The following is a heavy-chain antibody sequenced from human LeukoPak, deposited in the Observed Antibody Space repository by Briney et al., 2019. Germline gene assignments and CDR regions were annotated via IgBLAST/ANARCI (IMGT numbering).Heavy chain of an antibody. V-gene: IGHV4-39*07. CDR3: ARRSSSWYWLTRWFDP. Sequence: KPSETLSLTCTVSGGSITSSSYYWGWIRQPPGKGLEWIGSIYHSGSTYYNPSLKSRVTISVDTSKNQFSLKLSSVTAADTAVYYCARRSSSWYWLTRWFDPWGQGTLVTVSS. CDR2: IYHSGST. D-gene: IGHD6-13*01. CDR1: GGSITSSSYY. J-gene: IGHJ5*02.